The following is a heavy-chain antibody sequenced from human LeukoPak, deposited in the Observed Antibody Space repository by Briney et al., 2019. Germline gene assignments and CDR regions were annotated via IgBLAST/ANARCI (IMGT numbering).Heavy chain of an antibody. CDR2: IYTSGST. Sequence: SETLSLTCTVSGGSISSYYWSWIRQPAGKGLEWIGRIYTSGSTNYNPSLKSRVTMSEDTSKNQFSLKLSSVTAADTAVYYCARGVGDILTGPHFDYWGQGTLVTVSS. CDR3: ARGVGDILTGPHFDY. J-gene: IGHJ4*02. V-gene: IGHV4-4*07. CDR1: GGSISSYY. D-gene: IGHD3-9*01.